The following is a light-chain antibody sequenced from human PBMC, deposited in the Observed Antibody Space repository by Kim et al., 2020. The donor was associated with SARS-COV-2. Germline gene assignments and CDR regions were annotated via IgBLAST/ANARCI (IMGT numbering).Light chain of an antibody. CDR1: NIGNES. CDR3: QVWDSSSDHPV. J-gene: IGLJ3*02. Sequence: APGKTDSITCGGKNIGNESVHRYQQRLGQAPVLVIYYDSDRTSGIPERFSGSNSGNTATLTISRVEAGDEADYYCQVWDSSSDHPVFGGGTQLTVL. V-gene: IGLV3-21*04. CDR2: YDS.